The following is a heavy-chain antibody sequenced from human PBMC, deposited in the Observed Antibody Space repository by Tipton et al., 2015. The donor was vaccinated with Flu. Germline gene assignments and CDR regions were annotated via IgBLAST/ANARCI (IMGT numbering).Heavy chain of an antibody. Sequence: TLSLTCTVSGGSISSYYWAWIRQFPGKGLEWIGTVSRTGSTIYNPSLKSRVTISIDTSKNQFSLNMRSVTAADMAVYYCARRDYSNYVSDPKSWFAPWGQGTLVAVSS. V-gene: IGHV4-59*08. D-gene: IGHD4-11*01. J-gene: IGHJ5*02. CDR1: GGSISSYY. CDR2: VSRTGST. CDR3: ARRDYSNYVSDPKSWFAP.